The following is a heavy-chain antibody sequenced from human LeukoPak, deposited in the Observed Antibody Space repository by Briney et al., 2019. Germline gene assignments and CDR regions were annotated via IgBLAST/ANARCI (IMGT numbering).Heavy chain of an antibody. CDR2: ISSSSSYI. CDR3: ARVKRVATIPTYDY. Sequence: GGSPRLSCAAPGFTFSSYSMNWVRQAPGKGLEWVACISSSSSYIYYADSVKGRFTISRDNAKNSLYLQMNSLRAEDTAVYYCARVKRVATIPTYDYWGQGTLVTVSS. V-gene: IGHV3-21*01. D-gene: IGHD5-12*01. J-gene: IGHJ4*02. CDR1: GFTFSSYS.